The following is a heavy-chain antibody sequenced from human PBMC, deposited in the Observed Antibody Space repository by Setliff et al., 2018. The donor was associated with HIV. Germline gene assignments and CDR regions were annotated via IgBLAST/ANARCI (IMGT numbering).Heavy chain of an antibody. Sequence: PGESLTISCKGSGYSFTSYWIGWVRQMPGKGLEWMGIIYPGDSDTRYSPSFQGQVTISADKSISTAYLQWSSLKASDTAMYYCARSPIRYCSGGSCYSGFDYWGQGTLVTVSS. CDR2: IYPGDSDT. CDR1: GYSFTSYW. V-gene: IGHV5-51*01. J-gene: IGHJ4*02. CDR3: ARSPIRYCSGGSCYSGFDY. D-gene: IGHD2-15*01.